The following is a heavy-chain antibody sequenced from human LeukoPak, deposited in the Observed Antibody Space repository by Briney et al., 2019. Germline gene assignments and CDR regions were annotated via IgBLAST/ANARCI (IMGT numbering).Heavy chain of an antibody. V-gene: IGHV1-18*04. CDR1: GYTFTSYG. CDR2: ISAYNGNT. J-gene: IGHJ5*02. D-gene: IGHD6-13*01. CDR3: ARDPFRQQLADWFDP. Sequence: ASVKVSCKASGYTFTSYGISWVRQAPGQGLEWMGWISAYNGNTNYAQKLQGRVTMTTDTSTSTAHMELRSLRSDDTAVYYCARDPFRQQLADWFDPWGQGTLVTVSS.